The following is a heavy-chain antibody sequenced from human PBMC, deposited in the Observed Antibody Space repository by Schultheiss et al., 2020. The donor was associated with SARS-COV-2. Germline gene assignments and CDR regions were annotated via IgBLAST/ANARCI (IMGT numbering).Heavy chain of an antibody. J-gene: IGHJ6*03. CDR1: GYTFRSYG. D-gene: IGHD2-2*02. CDR3: ARAAPDQLLYGHPRGYYYYMDV. CDR2: ISAYNGNT. Sequence: ASVKVSCKASGYTFRSYGISWVRQAPGQGLEWMGWISAYNGNTNYAQKLQGRVTMTTDTSTSTAYMELRSLRSDDTAVYYCARAAPDQLLYGHPRGYYYYMDVWGKGTTVTSP. V-gene: IGHV1-18*01.